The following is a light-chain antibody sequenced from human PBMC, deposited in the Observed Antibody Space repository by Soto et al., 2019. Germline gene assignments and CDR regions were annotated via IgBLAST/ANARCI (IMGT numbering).Light chain of an antibody. CDR3: NSYAGTSYV. CDR2: DVS. J-gene: IGLJ1*01. CDR1: SSDVGGYNY. Sequence: QSALTQPASVSGTPGQSITISCTGTSSDVGGYNYVSWYQQYPGKAPTLIIYDVSNRPSGVSCRFSGSKSGNTASLTISELQAEDEADYYCNSYAGTSYVFGTGTKVTVL. V-gene: IGLV2-14*01.